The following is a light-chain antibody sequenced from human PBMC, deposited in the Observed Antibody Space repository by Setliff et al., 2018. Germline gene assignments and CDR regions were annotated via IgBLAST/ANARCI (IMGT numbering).Light chain of an antibody. CDR3: SSNTNSDTLFV. CDR2: DVN. V-gene: IGLV2-14*03. CDR1: SHDIDVFDS. Sequence: QSALTQPASVSGSPGHSVIISCIGASHDIDVFDSVSWFQQHPGKAPKLIISDVNNRPSGVSNRFSGSKSGSTASLTISGLQPEDEADYYCSSNTNSDTLFVFGGGTKSPS. J-gene: IGLJ2*01.